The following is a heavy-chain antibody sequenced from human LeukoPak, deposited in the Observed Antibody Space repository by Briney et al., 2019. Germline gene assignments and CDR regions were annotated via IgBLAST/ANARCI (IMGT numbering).Heavy chain of an antibody. D-gene: IGHD2-15*01. Sequence: SETLSLTCTVSGDSITNYYWSWIRQPPGKGLEWIGYIYYSGSTYYNPSLKSRVTISVDTSKNQFSLKLSSVTAADTAVYYCAREEGRISNAFDIWGQGTMVTVSS. V-gene: IGHV4-30-4*01. CDR3: AREEGRISNAFDI. CDR2: IYYSGST. J-gene: IGHJ3*02. CDR1: GDSITNYY.